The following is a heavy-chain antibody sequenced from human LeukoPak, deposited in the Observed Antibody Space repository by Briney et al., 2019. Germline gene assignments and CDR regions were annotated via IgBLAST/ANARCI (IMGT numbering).Heavy chain of an antibody. CDR3: ARGIFGDYVAFDY. V-gene: IGHV4-34*01. D-gene: IGHD4-17*01. Sequence: SETLSLTCAVYGGSFSGYYWSWIRQPPGKGLEWIGEINHSGSTNYNPSLKSRVTISVDTSKNQFSLKLSSMTAADTAVYYCARGIFGDYVAFDYWGQGTLVTVSS. J-gene: IGHJ4*02. CDR2: INHSGST. CDR1: GGSFSGYY.